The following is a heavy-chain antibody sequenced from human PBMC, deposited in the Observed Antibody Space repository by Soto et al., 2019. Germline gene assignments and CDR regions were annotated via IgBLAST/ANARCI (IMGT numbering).Heavy chain of an antibody. V-gene: IGHV4-30-2*05. Sequence: PSETLSLTCAVSGGSISSGGYSWSWIRQPPGKGLEWVGYIYYSDSTYSNPALKSRVAKRGDTSKNQFHLKLSAVTAAETAGYYCANLAFFSFGGVLRPHDEFDICGQAILVTV. D-gene: IGHD3-16*01. CDR1: GGSISSGGYS. CDR2: IYYSDST. J-gene: IGHJ3*02. CDR3: ANLAFFSFGGVLRPHDEFDI.